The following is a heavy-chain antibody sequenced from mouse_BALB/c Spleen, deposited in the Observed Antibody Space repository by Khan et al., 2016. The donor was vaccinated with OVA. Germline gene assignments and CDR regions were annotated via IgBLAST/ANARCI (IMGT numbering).Heavy chain of an antibody. Sequence: EVQLVESGPGLVKPSQSLSLTCTVTGYSFTTDYAWNWIRQFPGNKLEWMGYINYSGNTKYNPSLKSRISITRDTSKNQFFLQLKSVTTEETARYYCARIYGGDFDYWGQGTTLTVSS. CDR1: GYSFTTDYA. D-gene: IGHD1-1*01. V-gene: IGHV3-2*02. CDR3: ARIYGGDFDY. CDR2: INYSGNT. J-gene: IGHJ2*01.